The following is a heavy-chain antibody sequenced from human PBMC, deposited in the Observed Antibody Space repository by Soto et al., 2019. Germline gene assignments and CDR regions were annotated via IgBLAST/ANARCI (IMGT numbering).Heavy chain of an antibody. CDR3: ARESPLFDYYYGMDV. CDR2: IYYSGST. D-gene: IGHD3-10*01. Sequence: QVQLQESGPGLVKPSETLSLTCTVSGGSISSYYWSWIRQPPGKGLEWIGYIYYSGSTNYNPSLKSRVTISVDTSKNPFSLKLSSVTAADTAVYYCARESPLFDYYYGMDVWGQGTTVTVSS. CDR1: GGSISSYY. V-gene: IGHV4-59*01. J-gene: IGHJ6*02.